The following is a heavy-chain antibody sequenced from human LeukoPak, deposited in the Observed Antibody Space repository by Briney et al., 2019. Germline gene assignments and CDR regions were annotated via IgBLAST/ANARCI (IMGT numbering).Heavy chain of an antibody. CDR2: ICGSGGST. CDR3: AKDPDLYSGRTSGAFDI. Sequence: GGSLRLSCAASGFTFSSYAMSWVRQAPGKGLEWVSAICGSGGSTYYADSVKGRFTISSDNSKNTLYLQMNSLRAGDTAVYYCAKDPDLYSGRTSGAFDIWGQGTMVTVSS. D-gene: IGHD1-26*01. CDR1: GFTFSSYA. V-gene: IGHV3-23*01. J-gene: IGHJ3*02.